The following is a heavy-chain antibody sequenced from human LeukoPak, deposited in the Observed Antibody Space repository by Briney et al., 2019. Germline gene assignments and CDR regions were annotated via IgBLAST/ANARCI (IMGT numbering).Heavy chain of an antibody. CDR3: AGYYYDSSRGFDL. D-gene: IGHD3-22*01. CDR1: GFKFDDYG. Sequence: GGSLRLSCAASGFKFDDYGMSWVRQAPGKGLEWVCDINWNGAWTGYADSVKGRFTISRDNAKNSLYLQTNSLRAEDTALYYCAGYYYDSSRGFDLWGQGTLVTVSA. CDR2: INWNGAWT. J-gene: IGHJ5*02. V-gene: IGHV3-20*04.